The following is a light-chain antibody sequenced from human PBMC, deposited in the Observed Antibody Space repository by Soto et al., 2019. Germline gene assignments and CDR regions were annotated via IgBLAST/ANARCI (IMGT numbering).Light chain of an antibody. J-gene: IGKJ2*01. V-gene: IGKV1-5*03. CDR2: KAS. CDR1: QSISTY. Sequence: DIQMTQSPSTLSASVGDRVTITCRASQSISTYLAWYQQKPGNAPKLLIYKASNLQSGVPSRFSGSGSGTEFTLTISSLQPDDFATYYCQQYNSYSQYTFGHGTNLEIK. CDR3: QQYNSYSQYT.